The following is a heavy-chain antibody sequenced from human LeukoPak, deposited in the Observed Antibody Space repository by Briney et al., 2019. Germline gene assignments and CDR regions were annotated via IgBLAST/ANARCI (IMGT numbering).Heavy chain of an antibody. CDR1: GGSISSYY. J-gene: IGHJ4*02. V-gene: IGHV4-4*07. Sequence: SETLSLTCTVSGGSISSYYWSWIRQPAGKGLEWIGRIYTSGSTNYNPSLKSRVTISVDTSKNQFSLKLSSVTAADTAVYYCARAINRPFTRLHPFDYWGQGTLVTVSS. CDR2: IYTSGST. D-gene: IGHD5/OR15-5a*01. CDR3: ARAINRPFTRLHPFDY.